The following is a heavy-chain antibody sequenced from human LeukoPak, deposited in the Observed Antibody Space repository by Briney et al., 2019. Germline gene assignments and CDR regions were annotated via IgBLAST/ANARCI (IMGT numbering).Heavy chain of an antibody. CDR2: IFYTGST. CDR3: ARMLRAYFDY. D-gene: IGHD3-10*02. V-gene: IGHV4-39*07. CDR1: SGSISTSNYY. Sequence: SETLSLTCTVSSGSISTSNYYWGWVRQPPGTALEWIGNIFYTGSTYYSPSLKSRVTISVDTSKNQFSLKLSSVTAADTAVYYCARMLRAYFDYWGQGTLVTVSS. J-gene: IGHJ4*02.